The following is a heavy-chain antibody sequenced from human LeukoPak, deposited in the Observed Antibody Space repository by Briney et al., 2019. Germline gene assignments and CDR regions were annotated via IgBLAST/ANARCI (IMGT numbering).Heavy chain of an antibody. CDR2: INHSGST. D-gene: IGHD2-2*01. CDR3: ARGQRNRLVVVPAAMRGGSFDY. J-gene: IGHJ4*02. CDR1: GGSFSGYY. V-gene: IGHV4-34*01. Sequence: KPSETLSLTCAVYGGSFSGYYWSWIRQPPGKGLEWIGEINHSGSTNYNPSLKSRVTISVDTSKNQFSLKLSSVTAADTAVYYCARGQRNRLVVVPAAMRGGSFDYWGQGTLVTVSS.